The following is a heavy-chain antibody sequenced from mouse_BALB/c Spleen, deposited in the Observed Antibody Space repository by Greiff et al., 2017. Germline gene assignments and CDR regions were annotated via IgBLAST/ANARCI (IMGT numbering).Heavy chain of an antibody. J-gene: IGHJ3*01. Sequence: EVQLQQSGAELVKPGASVKLSCTASGFNIKDTYMHWVKQRPEQGLEWIGRIDPANGNTKYDPKFQGKATITADTSSNTAYLQLSSLTSEDTAVYYCASPYYYGSSTGFAYWGQGTLVTVSA. CDR1: GFNIKDTY. V-gene: IGHV14-3*02. CDR2: IDPANGNT. CDR3: ASPYYYGSSTGFAY. D-gene: IGHD1-1*01.